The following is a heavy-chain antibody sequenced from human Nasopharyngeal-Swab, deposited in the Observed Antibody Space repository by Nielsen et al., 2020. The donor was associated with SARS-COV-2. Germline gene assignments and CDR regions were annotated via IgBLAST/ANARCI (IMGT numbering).Heavy chain of an antibody. CDR2: TNPNSGNT. CDR3: ARLSPLPYSSSWYYFYY. J-gene: IGHJ4*02. V-gene: IGHV1-8*01. D-gene: IGHD6-13*01. CDR1: GYTFTSYD. Sequence: ASVKVSCKASGYTFTSYDINWVRQATGQGLEWMGWTNPNSGNTGYAQKFQGRVTMTRNTSISTAYMELSSLRSEDPAVYYCARLSPLPYSSSWYYFYYWGQGALVTVSS.